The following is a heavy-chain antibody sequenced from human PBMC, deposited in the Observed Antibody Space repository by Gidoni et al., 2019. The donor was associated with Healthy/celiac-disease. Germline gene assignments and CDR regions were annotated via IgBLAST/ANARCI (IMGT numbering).Heavy chain of an antibody. CDR2: IYHSGST. V-gene: IGHV4-4*02. J-gene: IGHJ6*02. Sequence: QVQLQESGPGLVQPSGTLSLTCAVSGGSISRSNWWSWVRQPPGKGLEWIGEIYHSGSTNYNPSLKSRVTISVDKSKNQFSLKLSSVTDADTAVYYCARNTAMVRPDLYYYYYGMDVWGQGTTVTVSS. D-gene: IGHD5-18*01. CDR3: ARNTAMVRPDLYYYYYGMDV. CDR1: GGSISRSNW.